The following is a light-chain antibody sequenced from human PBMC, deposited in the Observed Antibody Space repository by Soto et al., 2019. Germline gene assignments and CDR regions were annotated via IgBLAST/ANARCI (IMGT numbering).Light chain of an antibody. J-gene: IGKJ2*01. CDR3: QQRGNWPYT. CDR1: QSVSSY. Sequence: EIVLTQSPATLSLSPGERATLSCRASQSVSSYLAWYQQKPGQAPRLLIYDASNTATGIPARFSGSGSGTDFTLTISSLEPEDFAVYYCQQRGNWPYTFGQGTKLEIK. V-gene: IGKV3-11*01. CDR2: DAS.